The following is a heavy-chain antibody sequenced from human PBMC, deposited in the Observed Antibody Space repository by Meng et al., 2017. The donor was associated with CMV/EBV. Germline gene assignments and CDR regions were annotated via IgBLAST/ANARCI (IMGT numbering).Heavy chain of an antibody. J-gene: IGHJ6*02. CDR1: GGSISSSSYY. CDR3: ARARSGWYNGQNYYYYGMDV. V-gene: IGHV4-39*01. D-gene: IGHD6-19*01. CDR2: IYYSGST. Sequence: SETLSLTCTVSGGSISSSSYYWGWIRQPPGKGLEWIGSIYYSGSTYYNPSLKSRVTISVDTSQNQFSLKLSSVTAADTAVYYCARARSGWYNGQNYYYYGMDVWGQGTTVTVSS.